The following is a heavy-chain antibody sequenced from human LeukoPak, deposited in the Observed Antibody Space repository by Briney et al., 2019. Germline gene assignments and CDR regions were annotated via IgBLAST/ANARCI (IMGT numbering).Heavy chain of an antibody. CDR1: GGSISSYY. CDR2: IYYSGST. D-gene: IGHD3-10*01. Sequence: SETLSLTCTVSGGSISSYYWSWIRQPPGKGLEWIGYIYYSGSTYYNPSLKSRVTISVDTSKNQFSLKLSSVTAADTAVYYCARAREGMVRGVTPFDYWGQGTLVTVSS. J-gene: IGHJ4*02. V-gene: IGHV4-59*12. CDR3: ARAREGMVRGVTPFDY.